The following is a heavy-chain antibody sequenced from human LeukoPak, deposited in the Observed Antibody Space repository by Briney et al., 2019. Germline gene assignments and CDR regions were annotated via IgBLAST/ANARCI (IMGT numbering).Heavy chain of an antibody. CDR1: GYTFTGYY. CDR2: INPNSGGT. J-gene: IGHJ4*02. Sequence: ASVKVSCKASGYTFTGYYMHWVRQAPGQGLEWMGRINPNSGGTNYAQKFQGRVTMTRDPPISTAYMEVSSLRSDDTAVYYCARDLGRDGYNYYSWGQGTLVTVSS. CDR3: ARDLGRDGYNYYS. V-gene: IGHV1-2*06. D-gene: IGHD5-24*01.